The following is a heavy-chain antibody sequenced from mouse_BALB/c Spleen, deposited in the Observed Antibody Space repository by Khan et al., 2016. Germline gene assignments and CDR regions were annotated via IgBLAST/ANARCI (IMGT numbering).Heavy chain of an antibody. Sequence: QVQLQQSGAELMKPGASVKISCKASGYTFSRYWIEWIKERPGHGLEWIGEILPGTDSTNYNDKFKSKAAFTAESSSSTAYIQLNSLTSEDSAVYYCARGASWGQGTLVTVSA. CDR2: ILPGTDST. CDR1: GYTFSRYW. V-gene: IGHV1-9*01. J-gene: IGHJ3*01. CDR3: ARGAS.